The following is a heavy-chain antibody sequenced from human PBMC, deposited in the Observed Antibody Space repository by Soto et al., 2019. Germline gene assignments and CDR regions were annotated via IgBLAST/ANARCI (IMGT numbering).Heavy chain of an antibody. D-gene: IGHD2-2*01. CDR2: IDYSGDT. V-gene: IGHV4-59*08. Sequence: QVQLQESGPGLVKPSETLSLTCTVSGDSISGYYWSWIRQPPGKGLELMGNIDYSGDTNYNPSPKSRVTISVDTSKNHVSLSLSSVTAADTAVYYCAIAHHCSSAGCRMWHFDSWGQGTLVTVSS. CDR1: GDSISGYY. J-gene: IGHJ4*02. CDR3: AIAHHCSSAGCRMWHFDS.